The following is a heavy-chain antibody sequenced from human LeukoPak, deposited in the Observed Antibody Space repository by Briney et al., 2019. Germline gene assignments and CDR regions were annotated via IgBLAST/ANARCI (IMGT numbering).Heavy chain of an antibody. CDR3: ARAARGDYDILTGSYYFDY. CDR1: GFTFSSYE. J-gene: IGHJ4*02. D-gene: IGHD3-9*01. CDR2: ISSSGSTI. V-gene: IGHV3-48*03. Sequence: PGGSLRLSCAASGFTFSSYEMNWVRQAPGKGLEWVSYISSSGSTIYYADSVKGRFTISRDNAKNSLYLQMNSLRAEDTAVYYCARAARGDYDILTGSYYFDYWGQGTLVTVSS.